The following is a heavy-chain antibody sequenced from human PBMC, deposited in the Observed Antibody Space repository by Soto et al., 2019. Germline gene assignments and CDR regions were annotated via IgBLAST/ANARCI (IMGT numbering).Heavy chain of an antibody. J-gene: IGHJ4*02. Sequence: SVKVSCKASGYTFTSYYMHWVRQAPGQGLEWMGMIIPILGIANYAQKFQGRVTITADKSTSTAYMELSSLRSEDTAVYYCARARGITMVRGTPIDYWGQGTLVTVSS. D-gene: IGHD3-10*01. CDR2: IIPILGIA. V-gene: IGHV1-69*04. CDR3: ARARGITMVRGTPIDY. CDR1: GYTFTSYY.